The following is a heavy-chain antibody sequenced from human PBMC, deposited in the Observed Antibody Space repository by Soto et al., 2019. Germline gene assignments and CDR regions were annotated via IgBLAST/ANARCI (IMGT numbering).Heavy chain of an antibody. Sequence: ASVKVSCKASGGTFSSYTISWVRQAPGQGLEWMGRIIPILGIANYAQKFQGRVTITADKSTSTAYMELSSLRSEDTAVYYCARASYYYDSSGYDYYGMDVWGQGTTVTVSS. J-gene: IGHJ6*02. CDR3: ARASYYYDSSGYDYYGMDV. V-gene: IGHV1-69*02. CDR1: GGTFSSYT. CDR2: IIPILGIA. D-gene: IGHD3-22*01.